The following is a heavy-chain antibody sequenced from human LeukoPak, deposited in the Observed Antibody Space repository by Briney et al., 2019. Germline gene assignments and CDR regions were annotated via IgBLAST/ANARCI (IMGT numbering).Heavy chain of an antibody. CDR1: GYTFTSYG. CDR3: ARGNIAARSAFDI. D-gene: IGHD6-6*01. Sequence: GASVKVSCKASGYTFTSYGISWVRQAPGQGLEWMGWISAYNGNTNYAQKFQGRVTMTRDTSISTAYMELSRLRSDDTAVYYCARGNIAARSAFDIWGQGTMVTVSS. J-gene: IGHJ3*02. V-gene: IGHV1-18*01. CDR2: ISAYNGNT.